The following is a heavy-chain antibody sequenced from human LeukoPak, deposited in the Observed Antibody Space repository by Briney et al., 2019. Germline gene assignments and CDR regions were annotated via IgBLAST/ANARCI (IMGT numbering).Heavy chain of an antibody. CDR2: IYYSGST. D-gene: IGHD2-21*01. CDR3: TGALWGPYNWLDP. Sequence: PSETLSLTCTVSGGSISSYYWSWIRQPPGKGLEWIGSIYYSGSTYYNPSLKSRVTISVDTSKNQFSLELSSVTTADTAVYYCTGALWGPYNWLDPWGQGTLVTVSS. J-gene: IGHJ5*02. CDR1: GGSISSYY. V-gene: IGHV4-39*07.